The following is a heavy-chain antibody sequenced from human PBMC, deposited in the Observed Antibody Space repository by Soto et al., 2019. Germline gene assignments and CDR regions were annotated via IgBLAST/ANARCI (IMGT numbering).Heavy chain of an antibody. CDR2: ISYDGSNK. Sequence: PGGCLRLCCSASGFTFSSYAMHCVRQARGKGLEWVAVISYDGSNKYYADSVKGRFTISRDNSKNTLYLQMNSLRAEDTAVYYCARGGAVPAAIPYYYYGMDVWGQGTTVTVSS. V-gene: IGHV3-30-3*01. CDR1: GFTFSSYA. J-gene: IGHJ6*02. D-gene: IGHD2-2*02. CDR3: ARGGAVPAAIPYYYYGMDV.